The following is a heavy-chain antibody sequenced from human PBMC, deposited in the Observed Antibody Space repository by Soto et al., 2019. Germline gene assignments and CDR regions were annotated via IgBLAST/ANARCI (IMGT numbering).Heavy chain of an antibody. CDR3: ARAPSNYYYYYYMDL. CDR2: INHSGRT. D-gene: IGHD4-4*01. V-gene: IGHV4-34*01. J-gene: IGHJ6*03. Sequence: SETLSLTCAVYGGSLSGFYRSWIRQSPGKGLEWIGEINHSGRTNYNPSLKSRVTISVDMSKNQFSLKLSSVTAADTAVYYCARAPSNYYYYYYMDLWGKAPTVTVS. CDR1: GGSLSGFY.